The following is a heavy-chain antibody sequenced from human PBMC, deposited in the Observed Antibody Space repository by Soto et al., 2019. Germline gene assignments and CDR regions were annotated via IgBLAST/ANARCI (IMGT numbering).Heavy chain of an antibody. CDR2: ISAYNGKT. Sequence: AASVKVSCKTSGYPFTSYGINWVRQAPGQGPEWMGWISAYNGKTSYTQKFQGRVTMTTDTSTSTAYMELRSLRSDDTAVYYCARDRLIAVTGLLHYWGQGTLVTVSS. J-gene: IGHJ4*02. CDR3: ARDRLIAVTGLLHY. D-gene: IGHD6-19*01. CDR1: GYPFTSYG. V-gene: IGHV1-18*01.